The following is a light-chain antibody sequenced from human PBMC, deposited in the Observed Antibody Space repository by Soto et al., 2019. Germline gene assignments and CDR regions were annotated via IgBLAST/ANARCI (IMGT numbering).Light chain of an antibody. Sequence: IVMTQSPATLSVSPGERATLSCRASQSVSSSLAWYQQKPGQAPRLLIYGASTRATGIPARFSGSGSGTEFTLTISSLQSEDFAVYFCQQYNYWPRTFGQGTKLEIK. CDR1: QSVSSS. J-gene: IGKJ2*01. V-gene: IGKV3-15*01. CDR3: QQYNYWPRT. CDR2: GAS.